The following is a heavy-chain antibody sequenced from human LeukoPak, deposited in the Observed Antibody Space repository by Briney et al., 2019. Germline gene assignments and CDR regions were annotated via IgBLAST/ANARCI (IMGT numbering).Heavy chain of an antibody. J-gene: IGHJ4*02. CDR2: IYSGGNT. V-gene: IGHV3-53*01. D-gene: IGHD1-1*01. Sequence: PGGSLRLSCVSSGFTVSSNYMTWIRQAPGRRLEWVSVIYSGGNTYYADSVKGRFSISRDNSKNTLYLQMNSLRAEDTAVYYCARETSFSYFDYWGQGTLVTVSS. CDR3: ARETSFSYFDY. CDR1: GFTVSSNY.